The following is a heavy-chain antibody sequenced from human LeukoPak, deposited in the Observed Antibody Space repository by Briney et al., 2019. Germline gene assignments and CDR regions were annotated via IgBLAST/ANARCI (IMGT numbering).Heavy chain of an antibody. CDR3: ARDGDWVFDN. J-gene: IGHJ5*02. CDR2: IRASSSVL. D-gene: IGHD2-21*01. V-gene: IGHV3-48*04. Sequence: GGSLRLSCSASGLTFSNYPMNWIRQAPGKGLEWVSYIRASSSVLYYAASVKGRFTISRDNAKNSLFLQMNSLRVEDTAVYYCARDGDWVFDNWGQGTLVTVSS. CDR1: GLTFSNYP.